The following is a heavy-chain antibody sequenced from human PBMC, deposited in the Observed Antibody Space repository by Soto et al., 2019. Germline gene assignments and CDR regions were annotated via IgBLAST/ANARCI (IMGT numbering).Heavy chain of an antibody. J-gene: IGHJ4*02. CDR3: GVQYDY. Sequence: GASVRLSCEASGLNFTKHPMIWVRQGPGKGLEWVAAISGRTGDTAYADSVRGRFTLSRDSSTYTMFLQMNSLRAEDTAVYYCGVQYDYWGQGTLVTVSS. V-gene: IGHV3-23*01. CDR2: ISGRTGDT. CDR1: GLNFTKHP.